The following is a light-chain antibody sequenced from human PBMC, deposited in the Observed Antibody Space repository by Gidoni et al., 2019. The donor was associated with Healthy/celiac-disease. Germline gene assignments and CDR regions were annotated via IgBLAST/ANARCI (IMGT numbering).Light chain of an antibody. CDR3: QQYYSTPRT. CDR2: WAS. J-gene: IGKJ1*01. CDR1: QSVLYSSNNKNY. Sequence: VSLGERTTINCKSSQSVLYSSNNKNYLAWYQQTPGQPPKLLIYWASTRESGVPDRFSGSGSGTDFTLTISSLHAEDVAVYYCQQYYSTPRTFGQGTKVEIK. V-gene: IGKV4-1*01.